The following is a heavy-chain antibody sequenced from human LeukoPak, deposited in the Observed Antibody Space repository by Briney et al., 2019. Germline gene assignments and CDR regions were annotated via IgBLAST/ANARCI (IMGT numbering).Heavy chain of an antibody. CDR3: ARFSSLFDY. J-gene: IGHJ4*02. CDR2: ISSSGSTI. Sequence: QPGGSLRLTCAASGFTFSNYEMNWVRQAPGKGLEWVSYISSSGSTIYYADSVKGRFTISRDNAKNSLYLQMNSLRAEDTAVYYCARFSSLFDYWGQGTLVTVSS. V-gene: IGHV3-48*03. CDR1: GFTFSNYE.